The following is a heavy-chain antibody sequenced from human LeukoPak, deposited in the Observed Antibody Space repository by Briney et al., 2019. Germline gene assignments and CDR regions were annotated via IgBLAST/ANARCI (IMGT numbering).Heavy chain of an antibody. V-gene: IGHV3-23*01. CDR3: AKIHQNRVVVGAKGAFDI. CDR1: GFTFDDYA. J-gene: IGHJ3*02. CDR2: IGSSGGGT. D-gene: IGHD2-15*01. Sequence: GGSLRLSCAASGFTFDDYAMHWVRQAPGKGLEWVSGIGSSGGGTYYADSVKGRFTISRDSSKDTVYLQMDSLRAEDTAIYYCAKIHQNRVVVGAKGAFDIWGQGTVVTVSS.